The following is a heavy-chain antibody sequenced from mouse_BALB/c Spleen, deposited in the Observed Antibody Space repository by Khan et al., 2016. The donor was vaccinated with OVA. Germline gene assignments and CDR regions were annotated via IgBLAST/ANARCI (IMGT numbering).Heavy chain of an antibody. CDR3: ARSYFYGYYFDQ. V-gene: IGHV5-17*02. J-gene: IGHJ2*01. CDR2: ISGDSNTI. CDR1: GFTFSNFG. D-gene: IGHD1-1*01. Sequence: EVELVESGGGLVQPGGSRKLSCAASGFTFSNFGMHWIRQAPEKGLEWVAYISGDSNTIYYADTVKGRFTISRDNPRNTLFLKMTSLRSEDTAMYYCARSYFYGYYFDQWGQGTTLTVS.